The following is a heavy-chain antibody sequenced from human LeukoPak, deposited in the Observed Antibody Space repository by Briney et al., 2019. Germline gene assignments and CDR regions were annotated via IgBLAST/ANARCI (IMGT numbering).Heavy chain of an antibody. Sequence: SETLSLTCNVSGGSISSHYWGWTRQPPGKGLEWIRYIYYSGSTNYNPSLKSRVTISVDTSKNQFSLKLSSVTAADTAVYYCARDSRFLEKGDAFDIWGQGTMVTVSS. J-gene: IGHJ3*02. D-gene: IGHD3-3*01. V-gene: IGHV4-59*11. CDR3: ARDSRFLEKGDAFDI. CDR2: IYYSGST. CDR1: GGSISSHY.